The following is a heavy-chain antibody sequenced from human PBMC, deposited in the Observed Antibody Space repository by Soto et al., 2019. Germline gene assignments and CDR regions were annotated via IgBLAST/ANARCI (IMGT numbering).Heavy chain of an antibody. CDR2: IIPVVGTP. Sequence: QVQLVQSGAEVKKPGSSVKVSCKASGGSLSNYGISWVRQAPGQGLEWMGAIIPVVGTPNYAQKFQDRVTITADESTTTVYMEVGSQTSEATALYYGARGDATKIVLTNYYAIDVGGQGTTVTVTS. V-gene: IGHV1-69*12. CDR1: GGSLSNYG. J-gene: IGHJ6*02. D-gene: IGHD3-22*01. CDR3: ARGDATKIVLTNYYAIDV.